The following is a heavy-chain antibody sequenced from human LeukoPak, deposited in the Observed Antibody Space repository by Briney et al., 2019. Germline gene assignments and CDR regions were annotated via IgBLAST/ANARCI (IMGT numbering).Heavy chain of an antibody. CDR2: TYYRSRWYN. D-gene: IGHD6-19*01. CDR3: ARGKHDVTVALFHY. V-gene: IGHV6-1*01. Sequence: SQTLSLTCPISGDTLFSNSAAWNWLRQSPSRGLEWLGRTYYRSRWYNDYAVSVQGRIAVAPDTSKNQSSLHLSSVTPDDTAVYYCARGKHDVTVALFHYWGQGTLVTVSS. CDR1: GDTLFSNSAA. J-gene: IGHJ4*02.